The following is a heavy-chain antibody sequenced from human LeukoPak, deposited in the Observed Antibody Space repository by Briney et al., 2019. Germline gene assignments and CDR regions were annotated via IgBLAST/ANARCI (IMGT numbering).Heavy chain of an antibody. D-gene: IGHD3-9*01. Sequence: GASVKVSCKASGYTFTSYGISWVRQAPGQGLEWMGWISAYNGNTNYAQKLQGRVTMTTDTSTSTAYMELRSLRSDDTAVYYCARTGEPYYDILTGYYMPYYYYYMDVWGKGTTVTISS. CDR3: ARTGEPYYDILTGYYMPYYYYYMDV. V-gene: IGHV1-18*01. CDR2: ISAYNGNT. CDR1: GYTFTSYG. J-gene: IGHJ6*03.